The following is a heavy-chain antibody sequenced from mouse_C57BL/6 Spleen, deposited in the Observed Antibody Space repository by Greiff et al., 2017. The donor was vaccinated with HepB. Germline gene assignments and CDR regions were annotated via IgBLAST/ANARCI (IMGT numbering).Heavy chain of an antibody. CDR1: GYTFTDYE. Sequence: VQLVESGAELVRPGASVTLSCKASGYTFTDYEMHWVKQTPVHGLEWIGAIDPETGGTAYNQKFKGKAILTADKSSSTAYMELRSLTSEDSAVYYCTRYSPMVLDYWGQGTTLTVSS. D-gene: IGHD2-1*01. J-gene: IGHJ2*01. CDR3: TRYSPMVLDY. V-gene: IGHV1-15*01. CDR2: IDPETGGT.